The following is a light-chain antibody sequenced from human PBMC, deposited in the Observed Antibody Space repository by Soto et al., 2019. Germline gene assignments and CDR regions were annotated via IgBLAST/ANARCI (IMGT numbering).Light chain of an antibody. CDR1: QSLVYSDGTTY. J-gene: IGKJ2*01. Sequence: DVVMTQSPLSLPVTLGQPASISCSSSQSLVYSDGTTYLSWFQQRPGQSPRRLIYKVSSRDSGVPARFSGSGSVTDFTLKISRVEAEDVGVYYCQQGTYWPNTFGQGTKLEIK. CDR3: QQGTYWPNT. V-gene: IGKV2-30*01. CDR2: KVS.